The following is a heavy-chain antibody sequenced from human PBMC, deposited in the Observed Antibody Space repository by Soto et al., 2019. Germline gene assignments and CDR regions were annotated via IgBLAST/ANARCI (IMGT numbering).Heavy chain of an antibody. CDR3: AKVAWEYYDILNYYYYMDV. D-gene: IGHD3-9*01. CDR2: ISYDGSNK. Sequence: GGSLRLSCAASGFTFSSYGMHWVRQAPGKGLEWVAVISYDGSNKYYADSVKGRFTISRDNSKNTLYLQMNSLRAEDTAVYYCAKVAWEYYDILNYYYYMDVWGKGTTVTVSS. V-gene: IGHV3-30*18. J-gene: IGHJ6*03. CDR1: GFTFSSYG.